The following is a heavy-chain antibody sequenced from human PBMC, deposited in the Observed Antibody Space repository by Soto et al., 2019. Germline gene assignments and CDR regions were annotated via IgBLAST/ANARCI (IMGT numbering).Heavy chain of an antibody. J-gene: IGHJ4*02. CDR3: ARDRHGITMVRGVINKGYYFDY. CDR2: IYYSGST. CDR1: GGSVSSGSYY. Sequence: SETLSLTCTVSGGSVSSGSYYWSWIRQPPGKGLEWIGYIYYSGSTNYNPSLKSRVTISVDTSKNQFSLKLSSVTAADTAVYYCARDRHGITMVRGVINKGYYFDYWGQGTLVTSPQ. V-gene: IGHV4-61*01. D-gene: IGHD3-10*01.